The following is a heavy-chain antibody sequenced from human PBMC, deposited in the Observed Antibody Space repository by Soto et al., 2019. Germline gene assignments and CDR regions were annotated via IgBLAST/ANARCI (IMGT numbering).Heavy chain of an antibody. V-gene: IGHV1-69*13. CDR2: IIPFFGTA. J-gene: IGHJ4*02. D-gene: IGHD3-16*01. CDR1: GGTFSTFG. Sequence: SVKVSCKTSGGTFSTFGISWVRQAPGQGLEWMGGIIPFFGTAEYSQKFEDRITITADESTNTVYMDLGSLTSEDTAIYYCARTAPMDAGDKYYYDFWGQGALVTVSS. CDR3: ARTAPMDAGDKYYYDF.